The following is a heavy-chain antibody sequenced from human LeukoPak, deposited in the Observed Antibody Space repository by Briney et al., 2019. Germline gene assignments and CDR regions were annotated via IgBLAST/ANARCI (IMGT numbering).Heavy chain of an antibody. CDR1: GGAITSSTYY. V-gene: IGHV4-39*07. CDR3: ARTGGGYSSSWYLGYYYYYMDV. Sequence: SETLSLTCTVSGGAITSSTYYWGWIRQPPGKGLEWIGSIYYTGITYYNPSLKSRVTISLDTSKNQVSLKLSSVTAADTAVYYCARTGGGYSSSWYLGYYYYYMDVCGKGTTVTISS. CDR2: IYYTGIT. D-gene: IGHD6-13*01. J-gene: IGHJ6*03.